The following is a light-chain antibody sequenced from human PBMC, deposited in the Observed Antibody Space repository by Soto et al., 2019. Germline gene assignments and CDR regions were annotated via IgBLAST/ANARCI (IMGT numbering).Light chain of an antibody. V-gene: IGKV1-39*01. CDR3: QQSYSTPWT. CDR2: AAS. CDR1: QSISNY. Sequence: DIQMTQSPSSLSASVGDRVTIPCRASQSISNYLSWYQQIRGKAPKLLIYAASTLRSGVSSRFSGSGSGTDFTLTISSLQPEDFATYYCQQSYSTPWTFGQGTKVEIK. J-gene: IGKJ1*01.